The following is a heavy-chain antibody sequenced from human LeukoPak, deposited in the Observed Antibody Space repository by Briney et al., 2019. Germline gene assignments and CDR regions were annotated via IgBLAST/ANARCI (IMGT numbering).Heavy chain of an antibody. CDR3: ARDAQATYDNAFDI. D-gene: IGHD2-8*01. Sequence: GGSLRLSCAASGYTFRSYAIHWVRQAPGKGLEWVAVISYDGSNKYYADSVKGRSTISRDNSKNTLYLQMNSLRVEDTAVYYCARDAQATYDNAFDIWGQGTMVTVSS. V-gene: IGHV3-30-3*01. CDR2: ISYDGSNK. J-gene: IGHJ3*02. CDR1: GYTFRSYA.